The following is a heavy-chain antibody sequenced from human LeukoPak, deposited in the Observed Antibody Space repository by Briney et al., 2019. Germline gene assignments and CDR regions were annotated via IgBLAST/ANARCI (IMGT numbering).Heavy chain of an antibody. CDR2: ISGSGGST. D-gene: IGHD1-20*01. V-gene: IGHV3-23*01. CDR3: LGNWC. CDR1: GFTFSSST. J-gene: IGHJ4*02. Sequence: GGSLRLSCAASGFTFSSSTMGWVRQAPGKGLEWVSSISGSGGSTYYAGSVKGRFTVSRDNSKNTLYLHMNSLTFEDTAVYYCLGNWCWGQGTLVTVSS.